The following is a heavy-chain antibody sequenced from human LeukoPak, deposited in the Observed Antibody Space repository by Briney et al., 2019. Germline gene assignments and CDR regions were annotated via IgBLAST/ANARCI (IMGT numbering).Heavy chain of an antibody. J-gene: IGHJ3*02. CDR2: IYHSGST. D-gene: IGHD3-10*01. Sequence: SETLSLTCAVYGGSFSGYYWSWIRQPPGKGLEWIGSIYHSGSTYYNPSLKSRVTISVDTSKNQFSLKLSSVTAADTAVYYCARMKVPNDDAFDIWGQGTMVTVSS. CDR1: GGSFSGYY. V-gene: IGHV4-34*01. CDR3: ARMKVPNDDAFDI.